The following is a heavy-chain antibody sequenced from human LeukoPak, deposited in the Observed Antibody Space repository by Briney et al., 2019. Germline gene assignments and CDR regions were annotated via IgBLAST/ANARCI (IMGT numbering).Heavy chain of an antibody. Sequence: GESLKISCKGSGYSFTSYWIGWVRQMPGKGLEWMGIIYPGDSDTRYSPSFQGQVTISADKSISTAYLQWSSLKASDTAMYYCARLLVIAAAGSGTYYLDYWGQGTLVTVSS. CDR1: GYSFTSYW. CDR2: IYPGDSDT. CDR3: ARLLVIAAAGSGTYYLDY. D-gene: IGHD6-13*01. J-gene: IGHJ4*02. V-gene: IGHV5-51*01.